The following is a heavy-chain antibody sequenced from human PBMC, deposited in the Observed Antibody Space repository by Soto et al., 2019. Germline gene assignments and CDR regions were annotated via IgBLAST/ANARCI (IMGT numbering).Heavy chain of an antibody. J-gene: IGHJ4*02. V-gene: IGHV4-59*11. CDR1: GGNSGSHG. CDR3: ARGGRKIRICL. D-gene: IGHD3-9*01. Sequence: SEFHPHPRSVAGGNSGSHGWSRVRQPPGKGPEWLGYIYSSGRTHYSPSPTSRLTISVDTSKNQSSLKLSSVTAADTAVYYCARGGRKIRICLCGQGTLVSVSS. CDR2: IYSSGRT.